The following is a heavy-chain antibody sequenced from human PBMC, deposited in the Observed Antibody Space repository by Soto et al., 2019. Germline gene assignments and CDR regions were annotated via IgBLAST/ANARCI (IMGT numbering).Heavy chain of an antibody. CDR2: IYYSVST. V-gene: IGHV4-59*08. Sequence: TETLSLTFSIPGGSISSYYWNWIRQPPGNGLECIGYIYYSVSTNYNPSLKSRVTISVYTSKNQFSLKLSSVTAAVTAVYYCARGSTGYSSSWYRYWGQGTLVTVS. J-gene: IGHJ4*02. CDR1: GGSISSYY. CDR3: ARGSTGYSSSWYRY. D-gene: IGHD6-13*01.